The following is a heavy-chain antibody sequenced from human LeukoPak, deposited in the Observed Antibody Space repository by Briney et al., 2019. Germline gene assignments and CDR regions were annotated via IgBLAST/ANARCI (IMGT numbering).Heavy chain of an antibody. J-gene: IGHJ4*02. CDR2: IYYSGST. CDR1: GGSISSYY. V-gene: IGHV4-59*01. D-gene: IGHD1-26*01. CDR3: ARVASSGRPEYYFDY. Sequence: SETLSLTCTVSGGSISSYYWSWIRQPPGKGLEWIGYIYYSGSTNYNPSLKSRVTISVDTSKNQFSLRLSSVTAADTAVYYCARVASSGRPEYYFDYWGQGTLVTVSS.